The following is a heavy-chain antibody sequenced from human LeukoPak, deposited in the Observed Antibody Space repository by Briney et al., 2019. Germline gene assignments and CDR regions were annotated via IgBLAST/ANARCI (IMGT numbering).Heavy chain of an antibody. CDR3: ARDRFYQLRDDAFDI. J-gene: IGHJ3*02. Sequence: PSQTLSLTCTVSGGSISSGGYYWSWIRQHPGKGLEWIGYIYYSGSTYYNPSLKSRVTISVDTSKSQFSLKLSSVTAADTAVYYCARDRFYQLRDDAFDIWGQGTMVTVSS. CDR1: GGSISSGGYY. D-gene: IGHD2-2*01. V-gene: IGHV4-31*03. CDR2: IYYSGST.